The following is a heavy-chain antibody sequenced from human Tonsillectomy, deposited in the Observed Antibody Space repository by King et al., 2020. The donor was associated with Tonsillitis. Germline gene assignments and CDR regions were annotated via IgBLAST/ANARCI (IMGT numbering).Heavy chain of an antibody. D-gene: IGHD6-19*01. CDR1: GFTFSSYA. CDR2: ISIAGDT. J-gene: IGHJ4*02. V-gene: IGHV3-13*01. CDR3: ARDGWGSGWPDS. Sequence: VQLVESGGGLVQPGGSLRLSCVASGFTFSSYAMHWARQVSGERLEWVSGISIAGDTYYSGSVKGRFTISRENAKNSVFLQMNSLRADDTAVYYCARDGWGSGWPDSGGQGTLVTVSS.